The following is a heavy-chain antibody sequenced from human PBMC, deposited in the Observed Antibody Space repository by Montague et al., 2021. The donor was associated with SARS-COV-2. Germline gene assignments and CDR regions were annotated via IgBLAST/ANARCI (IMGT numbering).Heavy chain of an antibody. J-gene: IGHJ4*02. CDR2: ISSTSNYI. Sequence: FLRLSCAASGFTFSSYSMNWFRQAPGKGLEWVSSISSTSNYIYYADSVKGRFTISRDNAKNSLYLQMNSLRAEDTAVYFCARDYRHNYGFWRVNYWSQGTLVTGSS. CDR1: GFTFSSYS. V-gene: IGHV3-21*01. D-gene: IGHD3/OR15-3a*01. CDR3: ARDYRHNYGFWRVNY.